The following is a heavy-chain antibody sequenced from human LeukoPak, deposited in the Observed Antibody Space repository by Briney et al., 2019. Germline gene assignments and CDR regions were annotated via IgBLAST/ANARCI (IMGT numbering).Heavy chain of an antibody. CDR3: AKEGYSSGWAPPPFDY. D-gene: IGHD6-19*01. CDR2: ISWNSGSI. CDR1: GFTFDDYA. J-gene: IGHJ4*02. Sequence: GGSLRLSCAASGFTFDDYAMHWVRQAPGKGLEWVSGISWNSGSIGYADSVKGRFTISRDNSKNTLYLQMNSLRAEDTAVYYCAKEGYSSGWAPPPFDYWGQGTLVTVSS. V-gene: IGHV3-9*01.